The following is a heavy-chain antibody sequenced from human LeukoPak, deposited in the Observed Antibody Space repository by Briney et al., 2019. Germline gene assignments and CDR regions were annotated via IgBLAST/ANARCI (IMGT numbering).Heavy chain of an antibody. CDR1: GGSFSGYY. V-gene: IGHV4-34*01. Sequence: PSETLSLTCAVYGGSFSGYYWSWIRQPPGKGLEWIGEINHSGSTNYNPSLKSRVTISVDTSKNQFSLKLSSVTAADTAVYYCASYIAVAGTVDYWGQGTLVTVSS. J-gene: IGHJ4*02. CDR2: INHSGST. CDR3: ASYIAVAGTVDY. D-gene: IGHD6-19*01.